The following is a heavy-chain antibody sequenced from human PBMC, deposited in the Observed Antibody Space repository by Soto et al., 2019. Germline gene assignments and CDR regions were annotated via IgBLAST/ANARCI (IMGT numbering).Heavy chain of an antibody. V-gene: IGHV4-59*01. D-gene: IGHD3-16*01. J-gene: IGHJ4*01. CDR3: ERFTGTKPAYIFDY. Sequence: SETLSLTCTVSGGSISSYYWSWIRQPPGKGLEWIGYIYYSGSTNYNPSLKSRVTISVDTSKNQFSLKLSSVTAADTAVYYCERFTGTKPAYIFDYWGQGILVTVSS. CDR2: IYYSGST. CDR1: GGSISSYY.